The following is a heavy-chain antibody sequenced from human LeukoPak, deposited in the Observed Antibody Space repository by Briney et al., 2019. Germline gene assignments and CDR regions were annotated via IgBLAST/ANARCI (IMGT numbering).Heavy chain of an antibody. CDR3: AREAGYGAYGY. CDR2: IYYTGGT. V-gene: IGHV4-4*08. J-gene: IGHJ4*02. Sequence: PSETLSLTCTVSGGSISSYYWSWLRQPPGKGLEMIGYIYYTGGTYYNPSLKSRVTISVDTSKNQFSLKLSSVTAADTAVYYCAREAGYGAYGYWGQGTLVTVSS. CDR1: GGSISSYY. D-gene: IGHD4-17*01.